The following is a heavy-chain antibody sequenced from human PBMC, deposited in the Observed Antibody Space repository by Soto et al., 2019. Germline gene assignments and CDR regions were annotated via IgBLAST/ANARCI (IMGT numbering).Heavy chain of an antibody. D-gene: IGHD1-7*01. CDR1: GGIFHGYV. J-gene: IGHJ4*02. CDR2: IRFDGSNE. CDR3: ARDGIGGTVFRGYLDY. V-gene: IGHV3-33*01. Sequence: QEQLVESGGGVVQPGTSLRLSCAVPGGIFHGYVMHWVRQAPGKGLEWVAIIRFDGSNEEYADSVKGPFTIARDNSKNTLYLQLNTLGAEATAVYYCARDGIGGTVFRGYLDYWGRGTVVTVSS.